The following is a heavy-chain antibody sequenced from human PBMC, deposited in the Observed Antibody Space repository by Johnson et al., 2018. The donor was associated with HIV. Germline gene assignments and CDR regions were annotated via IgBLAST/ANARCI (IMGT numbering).Heavy chain of an antibody. CDR3: AREEPIYYGAYDV. CDR2: IRSNGGTT. Sequence: VQLVESGGGLVKPGGSLRLSCVGSGFFFGSYTMHWVRQAPGKGLEYVSSIRSNGGTTYYASSLKGRFTISRDNSKNTLYLQMDSLTTEDMAVYYCAREEPIYYGAYDVWGQGTMVTVSS. J-gene: IGHJ3*01. V-gene: IGHV3-64*01. D-gene: IGHD3-22*01. CDR1: GFFFGSYT.